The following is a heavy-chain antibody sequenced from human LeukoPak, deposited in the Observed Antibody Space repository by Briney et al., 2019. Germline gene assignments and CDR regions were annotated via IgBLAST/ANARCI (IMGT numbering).Heavy chain of an antibody. CDR2: ISGSGGST. Sequence: PGGSLRLSCAASGFTFSSYAMSWVRQAPGKGLEWVSAISGSGGSTYYADSVKGRFTISRDNSKNTLYLQMNSLRAEDTAVYYCAKGILWYCSGGSCYSFDYWGQGTLVTVSS. CDR1: GFTFSSYA. CDR3: AKGILWYCSGGSCYSFDY. D-gene: IGHD2-15*01. J-gene: IGHJ4*02. V-gene: IGHV3-23*01.